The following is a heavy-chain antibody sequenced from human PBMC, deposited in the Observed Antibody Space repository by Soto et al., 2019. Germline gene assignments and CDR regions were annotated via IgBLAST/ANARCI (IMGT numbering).Heavy chain of an antibody. J-gene: IGHJ3*02. CDR1: GGSISSYY. V-gene: IGHV4-59*01. CDR2: IYYSGST. CDR3: ARDEGYCSGGSCYGAFDI. Sequence: PSETLSLTCTVSGGSISSYYWSWILQPPWKGLEWIGYIYYSGSTNYNPSLKSRVTISVDTSKNQFSLKLSSVTAADTAVYYCARDEGYCSGGSCYGAFDIWGQGTMVTVSS. D-gene: IGHD2-15*01.